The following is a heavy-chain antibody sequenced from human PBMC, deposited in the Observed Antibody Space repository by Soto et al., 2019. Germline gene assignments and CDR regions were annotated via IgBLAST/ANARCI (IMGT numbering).Heavy chain of an antibody. D-gene: IGHD2-15*01. V-gene: IGHV3-74*01. CDR2: INSDGSST. Sequence: GGSLRLSCAASGFTFSSYWMHWVRQAPGKGLVWVSRINSDGSSTTYADSVKGRFTISRDNAKNTLYLQMNSLRAEDTAVYYCARRSCSGGDCYHVDYWGQGTLVTVSS. CDR1: GFTFSSYW. J-gene: IGHJ4*02. CDR3: ARRSCSGGDCYHVDY.